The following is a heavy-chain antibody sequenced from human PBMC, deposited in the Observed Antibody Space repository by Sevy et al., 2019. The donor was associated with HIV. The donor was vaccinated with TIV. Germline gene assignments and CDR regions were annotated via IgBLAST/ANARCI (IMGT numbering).Heavy chain of an antibody. CDR3: ARDKYYYVSGSFDY. CDR1: GGIFRSNA. V-gene: IGHV1-69*13. Sequence: ASVKVSCKASGGIFRSNAISWVRQAPGQGFEWMGGIIAVFGTTNYAQKFQGRVTVTADESRSTAYMELSSLRSEDTAVYYCARDKYYYVSGSFDYWGQGTKVTVSS. D-gene: IGHD3-10*01. CDR2: IIAVFGTT. J-gene: IGHJ4*01.